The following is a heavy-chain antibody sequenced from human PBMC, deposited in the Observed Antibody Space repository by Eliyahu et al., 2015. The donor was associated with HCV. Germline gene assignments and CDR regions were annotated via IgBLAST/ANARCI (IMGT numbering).Heavy chain of an antibody. V-gene: IGHV3-21*01. CDR2: ISSSSSYI. J-gene: IGHJ4*02. CDR1: GFPFXSYS. Sequence: EVQLVESGGGLVKPGGSLXLSCAASGFPFXSYSMNWVRQAPGKGLEWVSSISSSSSYIYYADSVKGRFTISRDNAKNSLYLQMNSLRAEDTAVYYCARGEQQLGGYYFDYWGQGTLVTVSS. CDR3: ARGEQQLGGYYFDY. D-gene: IGHD6-13*01.